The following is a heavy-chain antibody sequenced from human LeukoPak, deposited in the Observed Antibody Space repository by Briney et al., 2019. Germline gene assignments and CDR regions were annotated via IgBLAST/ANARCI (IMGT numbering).Heavy chain of an antibody. CDR1: GYTFTGYY. CDR2: INPNSGGT. D-gene: IGHD3-3*01. V-gene: IGHV1-2*06. CDR3: ARAYYDFWSGYREGHYYYMDV. Sequence: GASVKVSCKASGYTFTGYYMHWVRQAPGQGLEWMGPINPNSGGTNYAQKFQGRVTMTRDTSISTAYMELSRLRSDDTAVYYCARAYYDFWSGYREGHYYYMDVWGKGNTVTVSS. J-gene: IGHJ6*03.